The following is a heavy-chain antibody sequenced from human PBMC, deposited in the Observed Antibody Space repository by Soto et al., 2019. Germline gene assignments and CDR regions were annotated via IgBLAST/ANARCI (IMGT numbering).Heavy chain of an antibody. J-gene: IGHJ4*01. Sequence: SGPTLVNPTQTLTLTCTLSGFSLNTSAMCVTWIRQAPGKALEWLALINWDADEYYNKSLKTRLTISKATSKNQVILTMTNMDPVDTATYYCERIHYRGGGPIVTLPHYYIDFWGQGSLVTVSS. CDR2: INWDADE. D-gene: IGHD2-21*01. V-gene: IGHV2-70*01. CDR1: GFSLNTSAMC. CDR3: ERIHYRGGGPIVTLPHYYIDF.